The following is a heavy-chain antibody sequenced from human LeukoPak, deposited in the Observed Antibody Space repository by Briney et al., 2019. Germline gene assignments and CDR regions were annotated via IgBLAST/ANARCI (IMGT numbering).Heavy chain of an antibody. CDR2: ISNAALRT. CDR3: VNRGGYCSSTSCPEYFQH. D-gene: IGHD2-2*01. Sequence: GGSLRLSCAASGFTFSTYAMSWVRQVPGKGLEWVSTISNAALRTYYADSVKGRFTISRDNSKNTLYLQMSSLRPEDTAVYYCVNRGGYCSSTSCPEYFQHWGQGTLVTVSS. CDR1: GFTFSTYA. J-gene: IGHJ1*01. V-gene: IGHV3-23*01.